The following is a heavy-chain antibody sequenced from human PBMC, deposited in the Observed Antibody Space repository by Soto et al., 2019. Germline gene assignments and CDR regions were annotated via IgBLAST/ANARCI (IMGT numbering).Heavy chain of an antibody. J-gene: IGHJ6*04. CDR2: IYYSGST. CDR1: GGSISSGGYY. D-gene: IGHD4-4*01. CDR3: ARERSYYSNLPDV. V-gene: IGHV4-31*03. Sequence: NPSETLSLTCTVSGGSISSGGYYWSWIRQHPGKGLEWIGYIYYSGSTYYNPSLKSRVTISVDTSKNQFSLKLSSVTAADTAVYYCARERSYYSNLPDVWGKGTTVTVSS.